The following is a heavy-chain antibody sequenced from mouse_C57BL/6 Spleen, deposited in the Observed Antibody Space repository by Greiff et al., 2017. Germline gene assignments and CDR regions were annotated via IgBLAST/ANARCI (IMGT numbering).Heavy chain of an antibody. V-gene: IGHV1-22*01. CDR1: GYTFTDYN. D-gene: IGHD4-1*01. Sequence: EVQLQQSGPELVKPGASVKMSCKASGYTFTDYNMHWVKQSHGKSLEWIGYINPNNGGTSYNQKFKGKATLTVNKSSSTAYMELRSLTSEDSAVYYCARRDVTGNYLAMGYWGQGASVSVST. J-gene: IGHJ4*01. CDR2: INPNNGGT. CDR3: ARRDVTGNYLAMGY.